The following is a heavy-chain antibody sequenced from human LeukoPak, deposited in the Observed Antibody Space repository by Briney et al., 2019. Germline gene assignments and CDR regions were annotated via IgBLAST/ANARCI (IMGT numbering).Heavy chain of an antibody. D-gene: IGHD6-19*01. CDR2: ISGSGGSA. J-gene: IGHJ5*02. V-gene: IGHV3-23*01. Sequence: PGGSLRLSCAASGFTFSSYAMSWVRQAPGKGLEWVSAISGSGGSAYYADSVKGRFTISRDSSKNTLYLQMNSLRAEDTAVYYCAKESPAVAGTSNWFDPWGQGTLVTVSS. CDR3: AKESPAVAGTSNWFDP. CDR1: GFTFSSYA.